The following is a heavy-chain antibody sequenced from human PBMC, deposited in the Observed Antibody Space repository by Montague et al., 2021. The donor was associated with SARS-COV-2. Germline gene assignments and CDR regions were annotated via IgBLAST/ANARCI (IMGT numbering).Heavy chain of an antibody. V-gene: IGHV4-61*02. CDR2: IYTSGRT. Sequence: TLSLTCTVSGAPINIGNYYWNWIRQPAGKGLEWTGRIYTSGRTDYNPSLKSRLTISFNTSKNEFPLRLNSLTAADTAVYYCARDFPTGRYYFDFWGQGTLVIVSS. CDR3: ARDFPTGRYYFDF. CDR1: GAPINIGNYY. D-gene: IGHD3-10*01. J-gene: IGHJ4*02.